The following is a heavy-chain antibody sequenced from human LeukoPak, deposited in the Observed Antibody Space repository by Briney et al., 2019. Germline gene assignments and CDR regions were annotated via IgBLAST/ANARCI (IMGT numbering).Heavy chain of an antibody. Sequence: SVKVSCKASGFTFTSSAMQWVRQARGQRLEWIGWIVVGSGNTNYAQKFQERVTITRDMSTSTAYMELSSLRSEDTAVYYRAADLWCSGGSCYSDSSGWYSNYWGQGTLVTVSS. J-gene: IGHJ4*02. D-gene: IGHD2-15*01. V-gene: IGHV1-58*02. CDR1: GFTFTSSA. CDR2: IVVGSGNT. CDR3: AADLWCSGGSCYSDSSGWYSNY.